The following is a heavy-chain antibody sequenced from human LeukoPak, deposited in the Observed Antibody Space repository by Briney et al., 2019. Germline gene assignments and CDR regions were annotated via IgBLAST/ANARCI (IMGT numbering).Heavy chain of an antibody. CDR3: ARGGGSAASGSQVRVDYMDV. CDR1: GFNFSNYW. Sequence: PGGSLRLSCAASGFNFSNYWMHWVRQVPGKGLVWVSLIHSDGSTIIYADSVKGRFTNSRDNAKKTLYLQMDSLRVEDIAVYFCARGGGSAASGSQVRVDYMDVWGKGTTVTVSS. V-gene: IGHV3-74*01. D-gene: IGHD3-10*01. CDR2: IHSDGSTI. J-gene: IGHJ6*03.